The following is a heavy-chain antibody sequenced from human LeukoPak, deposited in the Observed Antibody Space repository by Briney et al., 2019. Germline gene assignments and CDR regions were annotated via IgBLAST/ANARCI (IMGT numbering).Heavy chain of an antibody. CDR3: AKERRSSMDV. D-gene: IGHD6-6*01. CDR1: GFIFTTSA. V-gene: IGHV3-23*01. CDR2: ISSGGGST. Sequence: GGSLRLSCEASGFIFTTSAFSWVRQAPGKGLEWVSFISSGGGSTYHSDSVRGRFTISRDNSNNTVSLYMHSLRAEDTAIYYCAKERRSSMDVWGNGTTVTVSS. J-gene: IGHJ6*03.